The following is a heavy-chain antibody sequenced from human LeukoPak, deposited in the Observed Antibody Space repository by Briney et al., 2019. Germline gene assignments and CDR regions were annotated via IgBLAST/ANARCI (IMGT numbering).Heavy chain of an antibody. J-gene: IGHJ4*02. Sequence: PGGSLRLSCAASGFTFSSYSMNWVRQAPGKGLEWVSYISSSSSTIYYADSVKGRFTISRDNAKNSLYLQMNSLRAEDTAVYYCARDMKWRSRSSGGGYWGQGTLVTVSS. CDR1: GFTFSSYS. CDR2: ISSSSSTI. CDR3: ARDMKWRSRSSGGGY. V-gene: IGHV3-48*01. D-gene: IGHD6-19*01.